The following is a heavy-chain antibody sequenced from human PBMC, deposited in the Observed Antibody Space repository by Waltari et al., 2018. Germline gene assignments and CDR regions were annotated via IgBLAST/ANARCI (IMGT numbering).Heavy chain of an antibody. Sequence: QVQLQESCPGLVTPSETLSLTCTVSGDSISDYYWNWIRQPAGKGLEWIGRFYSSGSANYNPSLTNRVTMSIDTSINQIALKLSSVTAADTAVYYCARSGSHCSFDSWGRGSLVTVSS. J-gene: IGHJ4*02. CDR2: FYSSGSA. V-gene: IGHV4-4*07. CDR1: GDSISDYY. CDR3: ARSGSHCSFDS. D-gene: IGHD1-26*01.